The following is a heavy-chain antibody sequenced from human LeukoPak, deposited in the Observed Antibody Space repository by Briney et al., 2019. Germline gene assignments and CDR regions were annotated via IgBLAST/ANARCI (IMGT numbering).Heavy chain of an antibody. J-gene: IGHJ4*02. D-gene: IGHD4-17*01. Sequence: GASVKVSCKASGYTFTSYDINWVRQPTGQGLAWMGWMNPNSGNTGYAQKCQGRVTMTRNTSISTDYMELSSLRSEDTAVYYCARGFYGDCGYYFDYWGQGTLVTVSS. CDR1: GYTFTSYD. CDR3: ARGFYGDCGYYFDY. CDR2: MNPNSGNT. V-gene: IGHV1-8*01.